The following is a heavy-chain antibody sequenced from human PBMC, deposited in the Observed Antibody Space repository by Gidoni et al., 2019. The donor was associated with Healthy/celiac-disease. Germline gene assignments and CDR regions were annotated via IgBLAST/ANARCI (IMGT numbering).Heavy chain of an antibody. V-gene: IGHV3-23*01. CDR2: ISGSGGST. CDR3: AKAGAEGTILTYYYYMDV. D-gene: IGHD3-9*01. J-gene: IGHJ6*03. CDR1: GFTFSSYA. Sequence: EVQLLESGGGLVQHGGSLRLSCAASGFTFSSYAMSWVRQAPGKGVGWVSAISGSGGSTYYADSVKGRFTISRDNSKNTLYLQMNSLRAEDTAVYYCAKAGAEGTILTYYYYMDVWGKGTTVTVSS.